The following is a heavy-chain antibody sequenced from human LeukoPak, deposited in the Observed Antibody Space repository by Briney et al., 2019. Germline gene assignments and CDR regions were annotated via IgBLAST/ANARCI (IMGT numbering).Heavy chain of an antibody. CDR1: GFTFSSYA. CDR3: AKDPRGGYYYDSSAYDY. CDR2: ISGRGGST. Sequence: PGGSLRLSCAASGFTFSSYAMSSVRQAPGKGLEWVSAISGRGGSTYYADSVKGRFTISRDNSKNTLYLKMNSLRAEDTAVYYCAKDPRGGYYYDSSAYDYWGQGTLVTVSS. V-gene: IGHV3-23*01. D-gene: IGHD3-22*01. J-gene: IGHJ4*02.